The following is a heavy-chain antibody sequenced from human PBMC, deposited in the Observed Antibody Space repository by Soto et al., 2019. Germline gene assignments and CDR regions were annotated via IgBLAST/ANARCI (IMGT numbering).Heavy chain of an antibody. CDR1: GFTFSSYG. CDR2: ISYDGSNK. J-gene: IGHJ4*02. Sequence: PGGSLRLSCAASGFTFSSYGMHWVRQAPGKGLEWVGVISYDGSNKYYAEFARGRFTMSRDTSKNTLYPQMNSLRAEDTAVYYCAKNQVVPAEGVFDYWGQGTLVTVSS. D-gene: IGHD2-2*01. V-gene: IGHV3-30*18. CDR3: AKNQVVPAEGVFDY.